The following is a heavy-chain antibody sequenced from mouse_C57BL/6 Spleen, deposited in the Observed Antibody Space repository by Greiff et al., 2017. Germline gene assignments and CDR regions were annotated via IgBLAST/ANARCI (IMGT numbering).Heavy chain of an antibody. CDR1: GYTFTDYE. Sequence: VQLQQSGAELVRPGASVTLSCKASGYTFTDYEMHWVKQTPVHGLEWIGAIDPETGGTAYNQKFKGKAILTADKSSSTAYMELRSLTSEDSAVYYCTRWRQLRLRFLDYWGQGTTLTVSS. V-gene: IGHV1-15*01. CDR3: TRWRQLRLRFLDY. CDR2: IDPETGGT. J-gene: IGHJ2*01. D-gene: IGHD3-2*02.